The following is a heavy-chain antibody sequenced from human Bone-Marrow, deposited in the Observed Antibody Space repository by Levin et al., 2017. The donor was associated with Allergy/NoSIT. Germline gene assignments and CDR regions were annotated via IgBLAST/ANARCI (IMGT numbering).Heavy chain of an antibody. CDR2: IWYDGSTK. Sequence: GGSLRLSCTASGFTFSSYGMHWVRQTPGKGLECVAAIWYDGSTKVYADSVRGRFTVSRDNAENTVFLQMNSLRAEDTAVYYCARDLDWFLFDYWGQGSLVTISS. D-gene: IGHD3/OR15-3a*01. CDR3: ARDLDWFLFDY. CDR1: GFTFSSYG. V-gene: IGHV3-33*01. J-gene: IGHJ4*02.